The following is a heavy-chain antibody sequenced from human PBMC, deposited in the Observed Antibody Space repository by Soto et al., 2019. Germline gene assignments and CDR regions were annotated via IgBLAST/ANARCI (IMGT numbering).Heavy chain of an antibody. V-gene: IGHV3-15*01. Sequence: EVQLVESGGGLVKPGGSLRLSCAASGFTFSNAWMSWVRQTPGKGLEWVGRIKSKTDAETTDYAAPVIGRFTISRDDSKNALYLQMNSLETEDTAVYYCTTLYQGISNWGQGTLVTVSS. D-gene: IGHD1-20*01. J-gene: IGHJ4*02. CDR2: IKSKTDAETT. CDR3: TTLYQGISN. CDR1: GFTFSNAW.